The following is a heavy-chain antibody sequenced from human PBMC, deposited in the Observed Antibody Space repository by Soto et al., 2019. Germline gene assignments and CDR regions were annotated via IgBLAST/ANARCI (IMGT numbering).Heavy chain of an antibody. V-gene: IGHV3-23*01. CDR2: IGSSGDTT. Sequence: GGSLRLSCAASGFIFSNYAMSWVRQAPGKGLEWVSGIGSSGDTTKVADSVKGRFTISRDNSKNTLYLQMNSLRAEDTALYYCGKDPNGDYIGAFDIWGQGTMVTVS. CDR3: GKDPNGDYIGAFDI. CDR1: GFIFSNYA. J-gene: IGHJ3*02. D-gene: IGHD4-17*01.